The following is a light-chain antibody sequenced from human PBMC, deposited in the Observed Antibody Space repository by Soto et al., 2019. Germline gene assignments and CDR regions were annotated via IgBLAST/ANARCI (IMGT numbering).Light chain of an antibody. CDR3: QHYNHWLWT. CDR2: GAS. J-gene: IGKJ1*01. Sequence: EIMMTQSPATLSVSPGERATLSCRASQSVKSSLAWYQQKPGQAPMLLIYGASTRATGIPARFSGSGSGTEFTLTISSLQSEDSAVYYCQHYNHWLWTFGQGTKVEIK. CDR1: QSVKSS. V-gene: IGKV3-15*01.